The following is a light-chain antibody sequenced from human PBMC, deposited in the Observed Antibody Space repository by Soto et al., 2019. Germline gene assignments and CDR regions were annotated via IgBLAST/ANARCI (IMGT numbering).Light chain of an antibody. Sequence: DIQMTQSPPSLSASVGHIFTITCRASQGIRDDLAWYQKKPGKAPKRLIYAASSLQSAVPSRLRGSRYGTEFTITISSLQTEDFATYYCLQEHSYTRTFGQGTQVDIK. CDR1: QGIRDD. CDR2: AAS. J-gene: IGKJ1*01. CDR3: LQEHSYTRT. V-gene: IGKV1-17*01.